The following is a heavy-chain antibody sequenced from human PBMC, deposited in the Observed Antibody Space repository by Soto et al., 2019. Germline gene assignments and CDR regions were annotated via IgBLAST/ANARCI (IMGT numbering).Heavy chain of an antibody. V-gene: IGHV1-46*02. CDR2: INIRGGTT. Sequence: QVQLMQSGAEVRKPGASVRLSCETSGYNFNQYYIHWVRQAPAQGPEWMGIINIRGGTTEYAHMVRGRVTVTGDTSTKTAYMELRSLRSEDTAMYFCARGPEDSDVPRWDYWGQGTLVTVSS. CDR3: ARGPEDSDVPRWDY. J-gene: IGHJ4*02. CDR1: GYNFNQYY. D-gene: IGHD1-26*01.